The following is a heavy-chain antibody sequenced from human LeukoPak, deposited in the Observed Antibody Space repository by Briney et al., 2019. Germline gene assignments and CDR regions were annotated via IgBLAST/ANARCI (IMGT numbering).Heavy chain of an antibody. CDR2: LFYSGNT. J-gene: IGHJ4*02. Sequence: SETLSLTCTVSGGSISSYYWSWIRQPPGKGLEWIGSLFYSGNTNYNPSLKSRVTISLDTSKNQVSLKLSSVTAADTAAYYCAWDHCSGGSCYSRWGQGTLVTVSS. V-gene: IGHV4-59*12. D-gene: IGHD2-15*01. CDR1: GGSISSYY. CDR3: AWDHCSGGSCYSR.